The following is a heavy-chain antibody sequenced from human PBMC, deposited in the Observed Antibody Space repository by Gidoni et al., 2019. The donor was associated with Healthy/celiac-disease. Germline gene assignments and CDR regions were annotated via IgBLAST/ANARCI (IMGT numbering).Heavy chain of an antibody. D-gene: IGHD1-26*01. CDR3: ARSTYPIDY. Sequence: QVQLVESGGGVVQPGRSLRLSCAASGFTFSSYGMHWVRQAPGQGLEWVAVIWYDGSNKYYADSVKGRFTISRDNSKNTLYLQMNSLRAEDTAVYYCARSTYPIDYWGQGTLVTVSS. CDR2: IWYDGSNK. CDR1: GFTFSSYG. J-gene: IGHJ4*02. V-gene: IGHV3-33*01.